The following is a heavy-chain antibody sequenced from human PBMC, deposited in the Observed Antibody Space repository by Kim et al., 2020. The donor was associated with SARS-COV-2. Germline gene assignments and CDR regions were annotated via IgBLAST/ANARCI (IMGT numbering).Heavy chain of an antibody. D-gene: IGHD7-27*01. V-gene: IGHV3-30*04. CDR2: ISYDGSNK. CDR1: GFTFSSYA. CDR3: ARENWAYDAFDI. Sequence: GRSLRLSCAASGFTFSSYAMHWVRQAPGKGLEWVAVISYDGSNKYYADSVKGRFTISRDNSKNTLYLQMNSLRAEDTAVYYCARENWAYDAFDIWGQGT. J-gene: IGHJ3*02.